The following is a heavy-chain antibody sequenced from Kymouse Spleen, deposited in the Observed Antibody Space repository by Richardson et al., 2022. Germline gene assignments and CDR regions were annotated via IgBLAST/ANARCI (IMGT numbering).Heavy chain of an antibody. CDR2: INAGNGNT. CDR1: GYTFTSYA. D-gene: IGHD1-1*01,IGHD1-20*01. Sequence: QVQLVQSGAEVKKPGASVKVSCKASGYTFTSYAMHWVRQAPGQRLEWMGWINAGNGNTKYSQKFQGRVTITRDTSASTAYMELSSLRSEDTAVYYCARGRQAGWNDRADYYYYGMDVWGQGTTVTVSS. J-gene: IGHJ6*02. V-gene: IGHV1-3*01. CDR3: ARGRQAGWNDRADYYYYGMDV.